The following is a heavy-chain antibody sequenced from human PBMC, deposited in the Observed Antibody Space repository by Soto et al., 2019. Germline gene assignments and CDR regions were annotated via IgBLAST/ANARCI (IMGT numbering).Heavy chain of an antibody. CDR2: IIPILGIA. CDR3: ARVFKKLRAEPLVDY. J-gene: IGHJ4*02. Sequence: ASVKVSCKASGGTFSSYTISWVRQAPGQGLEWMGRIIPILGIANYAQKFQGRVTITADKSTGTAYMELSSLRSEDTAVYYCARVFKKLRAEPLVDYWGQGTLVTVSS. D-gene: IGHD1-26*01. CDR1: GGTFSSYT. V-gene: IGHV1-69*02.